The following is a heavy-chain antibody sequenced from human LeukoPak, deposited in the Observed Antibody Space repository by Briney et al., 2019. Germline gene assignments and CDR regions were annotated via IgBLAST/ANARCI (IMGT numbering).Heavy chain of an antibody. CDR3: ARLLGSALDP. D-gene: IGHD2-21*01. J-gene: IGHJ5*02. Sequence: GGSLRLSCKASGFTFSSHGMNWVRQAPGKGLEWVAVIWYDGSKKYYADPVKGRFTISRDNSKNTVDLQMNSLRVEDTAVYYYARLLGSALDPWGQGTLVTVST. CDR2: IWYDGSKK. V-gene: IGHV3-33*01. CDR1: GFTFSSHG.